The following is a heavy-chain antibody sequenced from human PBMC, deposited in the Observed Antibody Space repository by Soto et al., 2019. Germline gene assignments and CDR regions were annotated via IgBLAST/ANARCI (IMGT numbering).Heavy chain of an antibody. V-gene: IGHV1-2*02. D-gene: IGHD4-4*01. CDR2: VHPNSGGT. CDR3: AKELQRGMDV. Sequence: QVHLVQSGDEVKQPGASVKVSCKASGYTFSVYHMHWVRQAPGQGLEWMGWVHPNSGGTNYAQSLEGRVTMTRDTSINTAYMELSRLTSDDTAVYYFAKELQRGMDVWGQGTTVTVSS. CDR1: GYTFSVYH. J-gene: IGHJ6*02.